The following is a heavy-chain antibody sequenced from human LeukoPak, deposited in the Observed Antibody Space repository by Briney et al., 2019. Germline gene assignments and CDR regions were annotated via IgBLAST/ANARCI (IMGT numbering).Heavy chain of an antibody. CDR3: AKFISQGVYFDY. CDR1: GFTVSSNY. D-gene: IGHD3-10*01. CDR2: IWFDGSKR. J-gene: IGHJ4*02. Sequence: PEGSLRLSCAASGFTVSSNYMSWVHQAPGKGLEGVAVIWFDGSKRYYADSVKGRFTISRDDSKNTLYLQMNSLRAEDTAVYYWAKFISQGVYFDYWGQGTLVTVSS. V-gene: IGHV3-33*06.